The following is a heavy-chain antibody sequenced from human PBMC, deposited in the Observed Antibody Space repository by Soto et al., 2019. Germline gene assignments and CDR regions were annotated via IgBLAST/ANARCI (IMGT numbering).Heavy chain of an antibody. CDR3: ITRVG. CDR2: IKSKADGRKT. D-gene: IGHD7-27*01. CDR1: GFTFSNAW. J-gene: IGHJ4*02. Sequence: EVQLVESGGGLVKPGGSLRLSCAASGFTFSNAWMNWVRQAPGKGLEWVGRIKSKADGRKTDYAAHVKGRFTNSRDDSKNTLYLEMNGLKSEDTVVYYCITRVGWGQATPVTVSS. V-gene: IGHV3-15*07.